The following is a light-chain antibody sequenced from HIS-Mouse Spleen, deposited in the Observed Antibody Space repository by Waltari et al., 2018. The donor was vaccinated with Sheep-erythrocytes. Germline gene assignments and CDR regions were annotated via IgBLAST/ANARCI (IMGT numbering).Light chain of an antibody. Sequence: AIQLTQSPSSLSASVGDRVTIHFRASQGISNALAWYQQKPGKAPTLLIYDASSLESGVPSRFSGSGSGTDFTLTISSLQPEDFATYYCQQFNSYPHGYTFGQGTKLEIK. CDR3: QQFNSYPHGYT. J-gene: IGKJ2*01. CDR2: DAS. V-gene: IGKV1-13*02. CDR1: QGISNA.